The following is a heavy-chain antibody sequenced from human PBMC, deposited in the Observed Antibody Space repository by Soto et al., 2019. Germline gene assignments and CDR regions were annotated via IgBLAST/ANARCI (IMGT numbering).Heavy chain of an antibody. V-gene: IGHV3-74*01. CDR1: GFTFSSYW. J-gene: IGHJ5*02. CDR3: ARGEDAGYCSGGSCSGAWFDP. D-gene: IGHD2-15*01. CDR2: INSDGRST. Sequence: EVQLVESGGGLVQPGGSLRLSCAASGFTFSSYWMHWVRQAPGKGLVWVSRINSDGRSTSYADSVKGRFTISRDNAKNTLYLQMNRLRTEDTAVYYCARGEDAGYCSGGSCSGAWFDPWGQGTLVTVSS.